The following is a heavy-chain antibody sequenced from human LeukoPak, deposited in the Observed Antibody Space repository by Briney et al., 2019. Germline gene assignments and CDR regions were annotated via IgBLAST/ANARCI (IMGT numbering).Heavy chain of an antibody. CDR2: ISGSGGST. Sequence: GGSLRLSCAASGFTFSSYAMSWVRQAPGKGLEWVSAISGSGGSTYYADSMKGRFTISRDNSKNTLYLQMNSLRAEDTAVYYCAKDSRVLRFLEWLYRFDYWGQGTLVTVSS. CDR1: GFTFSSYA. D-gene: IGHD3-3*01. V-gene: IGHV3-23*01. J-gene: IGHJ4*02. CDR3: AKDSRVLRFLEWLYRFDY.